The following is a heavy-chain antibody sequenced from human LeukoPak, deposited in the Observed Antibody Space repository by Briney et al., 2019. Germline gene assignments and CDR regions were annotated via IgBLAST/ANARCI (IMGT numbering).Heavy chain of an antibody. Sequence: GGSLRLSCAASGFTFSNHGMNWVRQAPGKGLEWVSYISSSGSTIYYADSVKGRFTISRDNAKNSLYLQMNSLRAEDTAVYYCAELGITMIGGVWGKGTTVTISP. J-gene: IGHJ6*04. CDR3: AELGITMIGGV. D-gene: IGHD3-10*02. V-gene: IGHV3-48*04. CDR2: ISSSGSTI. CDR1: GFTFSNHG.